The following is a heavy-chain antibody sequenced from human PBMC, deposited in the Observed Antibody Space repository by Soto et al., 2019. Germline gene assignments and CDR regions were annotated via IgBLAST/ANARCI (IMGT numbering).Heavy chain of an antibody. J-gene: IGHJ6*02. CDR3: ARDARPKKLLWFGSHYGMDV. CDR2: INAGNGNT. CDR1: GYTFTSYA. Sequence: GASVKVSCKASGYTFTSYAMHWVRQAPGQRLEWMGWINAGNGNTKYSQKFQGRVTITRDTSASTAYMELSSLRSEDTAVYYCARDARPKKLLWFGSHYGMDVWGQGTTVTVSS. D-gene: IGHD3-10*01. V-gene: IGHV1-3*01.